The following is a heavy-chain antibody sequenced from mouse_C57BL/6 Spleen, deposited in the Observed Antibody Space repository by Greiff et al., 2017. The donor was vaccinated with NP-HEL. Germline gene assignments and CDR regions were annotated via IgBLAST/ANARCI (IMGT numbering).Heavy chain of an antibody. J-gene: IGHJ1*03. D-gene: IGHD1-1*01. Sequence: EVQLVESGGGLVKPGGSLKLSCAASGFTFSDYGMHWVRQAPEKGLEWVAYISSGSSTIYYADTVKGRFTISRDNAKNTLFLQMTSLRSEDTAMYYCARDTTVVRYFDVWGTGTTVTVSS. CDR2: ISSGSSTI. CDR3: ARDTTVVRYFDV. CDR1: GFTFSDYG. V-gene: IGHV5-17*01.